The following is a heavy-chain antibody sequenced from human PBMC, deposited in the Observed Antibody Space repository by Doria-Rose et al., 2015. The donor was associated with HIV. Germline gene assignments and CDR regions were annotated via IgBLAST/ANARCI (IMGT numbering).Heavy chain of an antibody. Sequence: TCTVSGGSISSYHWNWIRQPPGKGLEWIGYIYSSGSTHYNSSLKSRVTISIDTSKNQFSLKLSSVTAAGTAVYYCARFRPSRGIYYSLDVWGKGTTVTVSS. CDR2: IYSSGST. CDR3: ARFRPSRGIYYSLDV. V-gene: IGHV4-4*09. J-gene: IGHJ6*03. D-gene: IGHD3-10*01. CDR1: GGSISSYH.